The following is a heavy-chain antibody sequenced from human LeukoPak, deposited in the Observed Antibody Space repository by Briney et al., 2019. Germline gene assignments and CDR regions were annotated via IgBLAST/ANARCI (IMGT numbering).Heavy chain of an antibody. J-gene: IGHJ5*02. Sequence: PGGSLTPSCAASGFTFSSYSMNWVRQPPGTGLEWVGSLTDNGDATYYADSVKGRLTISRDNSNSTLYLHISGLRDEDTAVYYCARGYSHNSGGWLDPWGQGTLVTVYS. D-gene: IGHD5-12*01. CDR3: ARGYSHNSGGWLDP. CDR1: GFTFSSYS. V-gene: IGHV3-23*01. CDR2: LTDNGDAT.